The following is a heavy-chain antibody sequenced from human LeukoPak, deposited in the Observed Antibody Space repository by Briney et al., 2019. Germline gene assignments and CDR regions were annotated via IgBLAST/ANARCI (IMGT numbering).Heavy chain of an antibody. CDR1: GGTFSSYA. V-gene: IGHV1-69*13. Sequence: SVKVSCKASGGTFSSYAISWVRQAPGQGLEWMGGIIPIFGTANYAQKFQGRVTITADESTSTAYMELSSLRSEDTAVYYCARDHRLRSNYYYYMDVWGKGTTVTVSS. CDR2: IIPIFGTA. CDR3: ARDHRLRSNYYYYMDV. J-gene: IGHJ6*03. D-gene: IGHD4-17*01.